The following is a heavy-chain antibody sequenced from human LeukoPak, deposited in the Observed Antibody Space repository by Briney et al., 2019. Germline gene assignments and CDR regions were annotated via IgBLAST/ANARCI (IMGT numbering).Heavy chain of an antibody. CDR3: ARSPGSHGDYVWFDP. CDR2: IIPIFGTA. J-gene: IGHJ5*02. V-gene: IGHV1-69*06. D-gene: IGHD4-17*01. Sequence: SVKVSCKASGGTFSSYAISWVRQAPGQGLEWMGGIIPIFGTANYAQKFQGRVTITADKSTSTAYMELSSLRSEDTAVYYCARSPGSHGDYVWFDPWGQGTLVTVSS. CDR1: GGTFSSYA.